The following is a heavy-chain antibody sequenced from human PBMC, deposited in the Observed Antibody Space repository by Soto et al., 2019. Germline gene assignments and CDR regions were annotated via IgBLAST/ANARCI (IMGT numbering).Heavy chain of an antibody. CDR1: GYTFTSYG. CDR3: ARYDILTGNFDY. J-gene: IGHJ4*02. Sequence: ASVKVSCKASGYTFTSYGIHWVRQAPGQRLEWMGWINAGNGNTKCSQKFQGRVTITADKSTSTAYMELSSLRSEDTAVYYCARYDILTGNFDYWGQGTLVTVSS. CDR2: INAGNGNT. V-gene: IGHV1-3*01. D-gene: IGHD3-9*01.